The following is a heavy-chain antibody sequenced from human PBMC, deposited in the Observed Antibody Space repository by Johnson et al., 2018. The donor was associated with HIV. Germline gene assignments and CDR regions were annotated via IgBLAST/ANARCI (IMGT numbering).Heavy chain of an antibody. Sequence: VQLVESGGGLIQPGGSLRLSCAASGFTVSSNYMSWVRQAPGKGLEWVSVIYSGGSTYYVDSVKGRFTISRDNSKNTLYLQMNSLRTEDMAVYYCARENWNHAGAFDIWGQGTMVTVSS. CDR1: GFTVSSNY. CDR3: ARENWNHAGAFDI. J-gene: IGHJ3*02. CDR2: IYSGGST. D-gene: IGHD1-14*01. V-gene: IGHV3-66*03.